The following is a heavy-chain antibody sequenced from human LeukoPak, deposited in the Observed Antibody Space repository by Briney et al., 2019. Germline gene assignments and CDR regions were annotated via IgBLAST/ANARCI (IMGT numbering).Heavy chain of an antibody. Sequence: GGPLRLSCAASGFAFSSYWMHWFPKSPGKGLVWVSSFNSGESSTSYADSVKGRFTISTDKAKNALYLQMNRLRAEDTSFYYCAQLYEDDYAFEIWGQGTMVTVSS. CDR1: GFAFSSYW. CDR2: FNSGESST. J-gene: IGHJ3*02. D-gene: IGHD5/OR15-5a*01. CDR3: AQLYEDDYAFEI. V-gene: IGHV3-74*01.